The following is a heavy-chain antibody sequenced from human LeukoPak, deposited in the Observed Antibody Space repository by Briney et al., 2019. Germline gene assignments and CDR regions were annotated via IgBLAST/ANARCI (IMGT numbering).Heavy chain of an antibody. CDR2: ISGSGGGT. D-gene: IGHD2-15*01. J-gene: IGHJ3*02. Sequence: GGSLRPSCAASGFTFSDYYMSWIRQAPGKGLEWVSAISGSGGGTYYADSVKGRFTISRDNSKNTLYLQMNSLRAEDTAVYYCARDAGGSDAFDIWGQGTMVTVSS. CDR3: ARDAGGSDAFDI. CDR1: GFTFSDYY. V-gene: IGHV3-23*01.